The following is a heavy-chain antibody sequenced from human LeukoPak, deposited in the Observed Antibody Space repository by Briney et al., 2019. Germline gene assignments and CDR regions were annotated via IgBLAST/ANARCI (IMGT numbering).Heavy chain of an antibody. CDR2: IYYSGGT. J-gene: IGHJ6*03. CDR3: ARVIPPWGPLYYYYMDV. CDR1: GGSISSGDYY. D-gene: IGHD7-27*01. V-gene: IGHV4-30-4*02. Sequence: PSETLSLTCTVSGGSISSGDYYWSWIRQPPGKGLEWIGYIYYSGGTYYNPSLKSRVTISVDTSKNQFSLKLSSVTAADTAVYYCARVIPPWGPLYYYYMDVWGKGTTVTVSS.